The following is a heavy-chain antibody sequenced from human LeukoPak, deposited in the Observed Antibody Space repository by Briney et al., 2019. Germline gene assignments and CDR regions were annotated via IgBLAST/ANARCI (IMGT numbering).Heavy chain of an antibody. D-gene: IGHD6-13*01. CDR1: GGSFSGYY. Sequence: PSETLSLTCAVYGGSFSGYYWSWIRQPPGKGLEWIGEINHSGSTNYNPSLKSRVTISVDTSKNQLSLKLSSVTAADTAVYYCARGRDSSSWYPRTKNYYMDVWGKGTTVTVSS. CDR2: INHSGST. J-gene: IGHJ6*03. CDR3: ARGRDSSSWYPRTKNYYMDV. V-gene: IGHV4-34*01.